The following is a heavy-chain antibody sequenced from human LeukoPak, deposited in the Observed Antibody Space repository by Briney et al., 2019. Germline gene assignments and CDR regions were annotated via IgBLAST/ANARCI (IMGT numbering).Heavy chain of an antibody. J-gene: IGHJ5*02. CDR3: ARTGYSYGSDP. CDR1: GGSISSHY. Sequence: SETLSLTCTVSGGSISSHYWSWIRQPPGKGLEWIGYIYHSGSTNYNPSLKSRVTISVDTSKNQFSLKLSSVTAADTAVYYCARTGYSYGSDPWGQGTLVTVSS. CDR2: IYHSGST. D-gene: IGHD5-18*01. V-gene: IGHV4-59*11.